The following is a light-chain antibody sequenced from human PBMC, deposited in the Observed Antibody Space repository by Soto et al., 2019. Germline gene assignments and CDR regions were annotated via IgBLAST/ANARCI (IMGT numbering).Light chain of an antibody. CDR1: QSLSSS. J-gene: IGKJ1*01. CDR2: DAS. Sequence: ETMMTQSPDTLSVSLGERATLSCRASQSLSSSLAWYQQKPGQAPRLLIYDASTRATGIPARFSGSGSWTDFTLTISGLQAEDFAVYYCQQYNNWPQTFGQGTKVEIK. V-gene: IGKV3-15*01. CDR3: QQYNNWPQT.